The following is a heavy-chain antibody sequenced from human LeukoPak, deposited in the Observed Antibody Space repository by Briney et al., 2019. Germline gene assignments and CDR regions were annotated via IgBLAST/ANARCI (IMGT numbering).Heavy chain of an antibody. D-gene: IGHD5-18*01. CDR2: IGTAGGT. CDR1: GFTFSSYD. CDR3: ARTRRGYSYGYDY. J-gene: IGHJ4*02. Sequence: GGSLRLSCAASGFTFSSYDMHWVRQATGKGLEWFSAIGTAGGTYYPGSVKGRFTISRENAKNSLYLQMNSLRAGDTAVYYCARTRRGYSYGYDYWGQGTLVTVSS. V-gene: IGHV3-13*01.